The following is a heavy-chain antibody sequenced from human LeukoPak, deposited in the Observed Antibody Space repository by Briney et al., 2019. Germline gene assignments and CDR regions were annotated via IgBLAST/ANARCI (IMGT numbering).Heavy chain of an antibody. CDR3: ARDHQAGYSYGYSGFDY. Sequence: GGSLRLSCAASGFTFSSYGMHWVRQAPGKGLEWVAFIRYDGSNKYYADSVKGRFTISRDNSKNTLYLQMNSLRAEDTAVYYCARDHQAGYSYGYSGFDYWGQGTLVTVSS. V-gene: IGHV3-30*02. CDR2: IRYDGSNK. D-gene: IGHD5-18*01. CDR1: GFTFSSYG. J-gene: IGHJ4*02.